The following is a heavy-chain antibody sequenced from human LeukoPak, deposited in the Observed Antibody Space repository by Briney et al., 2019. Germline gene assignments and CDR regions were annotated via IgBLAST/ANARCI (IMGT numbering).Heavy chain of an antibody. CDR3: ARSSWHNWFDP. D-gene: IGHD6-13*01. CDR2: IKSKTDGGTT. Sequence: GGSLRLSCAASGFTFSNAWMSWVRQAPGKGLEWVGRIKSKTDGGTTDYAAPVKGRFTISRDDSKNTLYLQMNSLRAEDTAVYYCARSSWHNWFDPWGQGTLVTVSS. V-gene: IGHV3-15*01. J-gene: IGHJ5*02. CDR1: GFTFSNAW.